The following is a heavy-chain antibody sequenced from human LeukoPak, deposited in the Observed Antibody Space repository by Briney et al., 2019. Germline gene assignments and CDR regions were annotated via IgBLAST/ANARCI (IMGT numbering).Heavy chain of an antibody. J-gene: IGHJ3*02. CDR3: ARHYGEDAFDI. CDR1: GGSISSSSYY. V-gene: IGHV4-39*01. Sequence: PSETLSLTCTVSGGSISSSSYYWGWIRQPPGKGLEWIGSIYYSGSTYYNPSLKSRVTISVDTSKNQFSLKLSSVTAADTAVYYCARHYGEDAFDIWGQGTMVTVSS. CDR2: IYYSGST. D-gene: IGHD4/OR15-4a*01.